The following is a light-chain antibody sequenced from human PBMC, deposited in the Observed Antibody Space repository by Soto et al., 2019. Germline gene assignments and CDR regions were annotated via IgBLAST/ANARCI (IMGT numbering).Light chain of an antibody. CDR3: SSFTTSGTLL. V-gene: IGLV2-14*01. J-gene: IGLJ3*02. CDR2: EVT. CDR1: STDVGGHNY. Sequence: QSVLTQVASVSGSPGQSITISCTGTSTDVGGHNYVSWFQQHPGKAPKLMIFEVTSWPSGVSNRCSGSKSGNSASLTISGLQAEDEADYYCSSFTTSGTLLFGGGTKLTVL.